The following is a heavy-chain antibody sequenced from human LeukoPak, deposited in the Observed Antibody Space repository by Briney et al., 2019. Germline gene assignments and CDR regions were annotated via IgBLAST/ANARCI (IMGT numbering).Heavy chain of an antibody. CDR3: ATDDGGYSNY. Sequence: SVTVSCKASGGTFNNFAFSWVRQAPGQGLEWMGRVIPMFKTATYAQKFQGRVTITADTSTSTTYMELHSLRSDDPAVYFCATDDGGYSNYWGQGTLV. D-gene: IGHD4-23*01. V-gene: IGHV1-69*06. CDR2: VIPMFKTA. J-gene: IGHJ4*02. CDR1: GGTFNNFA.